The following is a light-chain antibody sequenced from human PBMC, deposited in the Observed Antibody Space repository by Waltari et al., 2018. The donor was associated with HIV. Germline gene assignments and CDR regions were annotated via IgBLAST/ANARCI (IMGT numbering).Light chain of an antibody. Sequence: DIQMTQSPSSLSASVGDRVTITCRASQTIRNYLHWYQLKPGRAPNLLISAASNLLSGVPSRFSGSSSGTDFILTITSLQPEDFATYYCQQTYSTPWTVGQGTQVEIK. V-gene: IGKV1-39*01. CDR3: QQTYSTPWT. J-gene: IGKJ1*01. CDR2: AAS. CDR1: QTIRNY.